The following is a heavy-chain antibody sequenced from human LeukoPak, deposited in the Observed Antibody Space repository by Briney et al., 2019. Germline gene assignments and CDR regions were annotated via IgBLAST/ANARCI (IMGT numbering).Heavy chain of an antibody. D-gene: IGHD3-16*01. J-gene: IGHJ4*02. Sequence: SETLSLTCTVSGGSISSYYWSWIRRPPGKGLEWIGYIYYSGSTNYNPSLKSRVTISVDTSKNQFSLKLSSVTAADTAVYYCARDRLTYYFDYWGQGTLVTVSS. CDR3: ARDRLTYYFDY. CDR2: IYYSGST. CDR1: GGSISSYY. V-gene: IGHV4-59*01.